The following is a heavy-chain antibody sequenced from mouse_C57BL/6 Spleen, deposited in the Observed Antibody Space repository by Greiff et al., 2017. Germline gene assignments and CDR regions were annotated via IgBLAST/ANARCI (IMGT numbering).Heavy chain of an antibody. V-gene: IGHV1-42*01. Sequence: EVQLQQSGPELVKPGASVKISCKASGYSFTGYYMNWVKQSPEKSLEWIGEINPSTGGTTYNQKFKAKATLTVDKSSSTAYMQLKSLTSDDSAVYYSADMITTGYYWGQGTTLTVSA. CDR3: ADMITTGYY. J-gene: IGHJ2*01. CDR2: INPSTGGT. D-gene: IGHD2-4*01. CDR1: GYSFTGYY.